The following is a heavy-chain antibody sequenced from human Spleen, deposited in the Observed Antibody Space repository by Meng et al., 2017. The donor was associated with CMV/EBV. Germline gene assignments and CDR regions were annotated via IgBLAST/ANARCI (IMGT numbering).Heavy chain of an antibody. D-gene: IGHD6-13*01. CDR3: ARQESSSWYSPFDY. J-gene: IGHJ4*02. CDR1: GGSVSSGSYY. V-gene: IGHV4-61*01. Sequence: SETLSLTCTVSGGSVSSGSYYWSWIRQPPGKGLEWIGYIYYSGSTNYNPSLKSRVTISVDTSKNQFSLKLSSVTAADTAVYYCARQESSSWYSPFDYWGQGTLVTVSS. CDR2: IYYSGST.